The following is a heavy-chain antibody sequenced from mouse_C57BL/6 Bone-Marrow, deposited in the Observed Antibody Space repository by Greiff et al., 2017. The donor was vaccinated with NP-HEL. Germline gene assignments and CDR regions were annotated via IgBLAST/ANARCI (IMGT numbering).Heavy chain of an antibody. J-gene: IGHJ3*01. CDR2: ISDGGSYT. D-gene: IGHD2-1*01. V-gene: IGHV5-4*01. CDR1: GFTFSSYA. CDR3: ARDGNYVPEFAY. Sequence: EVQRVESGGGLVKPGGSLKLSCAASGFTFSSYAMSWVRQTPEKRLEWVATISDGGSYTYYPDNVKGRFTISRDNAKNNLYLQMSHLKSEDTAMYYCARDGNYVPEFAYWGQGTLVTVSA.